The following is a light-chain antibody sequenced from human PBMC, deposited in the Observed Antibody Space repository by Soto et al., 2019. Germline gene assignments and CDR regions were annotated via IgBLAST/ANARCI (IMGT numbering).Light chain of an antibody. CDR2: DVS. J-gene: IGLJ1*01. CDR3: CSHAGSYIYV. Sequence: QSVLTHPRSVSGSPGQSVTISCTGTSSDVGGYNYVSWYQQHPGKAPKLMIYDVSKRPSGVPERFSDFKSGNTASLTVSGLQAEDEADYSCCSHAGSYIYVFGTGTKLTVL. CDR1: SSDVGGYNY. V-gene: IGLV2-11*01.